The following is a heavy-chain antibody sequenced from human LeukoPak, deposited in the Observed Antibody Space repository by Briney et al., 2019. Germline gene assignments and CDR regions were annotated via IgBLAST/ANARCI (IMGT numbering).Heavy chain of an antibody. V-gene: IGHV3-23*01. Sequence: GGSLRLSCAASGFTFSSYAMSWVRQASGKGLEWVSAISGSGGRTYYADYVKGRFTISRDNSKNTLYLQMNSLRAEDTAVYYCAKSGGIEQWLTQDDYWGQGTLVTVSS. J-gene: IGHJ4*02. D-gene: IGHD6-19*01. CDR3: AKSGGIEQWLTQDDY. CDR2: ISGSGGRT. CDR1: GFTFSSYA.